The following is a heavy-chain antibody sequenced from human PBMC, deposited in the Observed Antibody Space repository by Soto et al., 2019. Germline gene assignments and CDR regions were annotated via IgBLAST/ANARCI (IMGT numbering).Heavy chain of an antibody. Sequence: QVQLEQSGAEVKKPGSSVKVSCKAAGGTLSDHGVAWLRQAPGQGLEWMGGTISVFNTAKYAQKLQGRVTVTADKFTNIAYMELSSLRSVDTAFYFCARGVYGLGNYYTGPSAFDIWGQGTMVIVSS. J-gene: IGHJ3*02. D-gene: IGHD3-10*01. CDR3: ARGVYGLGNYYTGPSAFDI. CDR1: GGTLSDHG. V-gene: IGHV1-69*06. CDR2: TISVFNTA.